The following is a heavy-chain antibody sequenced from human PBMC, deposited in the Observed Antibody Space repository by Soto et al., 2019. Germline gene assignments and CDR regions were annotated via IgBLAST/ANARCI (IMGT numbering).Heavy chain of an antibody. CDR1: GYTFTSYA. D-gene: IGHD6-19*01. V-gene: IGHV1-3*01. CDR2: INAGNGNT. Sequence: QVQLVQSGAEVKKPGASVKVSCKASGYTFTSYAMHWVRQAPGQRLEWMGWINAGNGNTKYSQKFQGRVTITRDTSASTAYMELSSLRSEDTAVYYCAREGSSGWPYFDYWGQGTLVTVSS. CDR3: AREGSSGWPYFDY. J-gene: IGHJ4*02.